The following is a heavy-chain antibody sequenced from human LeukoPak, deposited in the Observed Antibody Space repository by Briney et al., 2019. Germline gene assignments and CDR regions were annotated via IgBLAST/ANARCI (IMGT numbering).Heavy chain of an antibody. CDR3: ATVDGSGNYHPLTARY. J-gene: IGHJ4*02. Sequence: GASVKVSCKVSGYTLTELSMHWVRQAPGKGLEWMGGFDPEDGETIYAQKFQGRVTMTEDTSTDTAYMELSSLRSEDTAVYYCATVDGSGNYHPLTARYWGQGTLVTVSS. CDR2: FDPEDGET. D-gene: IGHD3-10*01. CDR1: GYTLTELS. V-gene: IGHV1-24*01.